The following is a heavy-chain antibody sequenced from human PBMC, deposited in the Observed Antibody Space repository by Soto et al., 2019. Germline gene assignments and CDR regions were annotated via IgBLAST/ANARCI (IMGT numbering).Heavy chain of an antibody. CDR1: GFTFSSYG. CDR2: ISYDGSNK. V-gene: IGHV3-30*18. D-gene: IGHD4-17*01. Sequence: GGSLRLSCAASGFTFSSYGMHWVRQAPGKGLEWVAVISYDGSNKYYADSVKGRFTISRDNSKNTLYLQMNSLRAEDTAVYYCAKDRSPRYGDSYYYGMDVWGQGTTVTVSS. J-gene: IGHJ6*02. CDR3: AKDRSPRYGDSYYYGMDV.